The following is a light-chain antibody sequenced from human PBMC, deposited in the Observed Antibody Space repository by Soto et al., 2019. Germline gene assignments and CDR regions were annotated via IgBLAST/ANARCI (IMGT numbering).Light chain of an antibody. CDR1: SSDVGGYNY. J-gene: IGLJ1*01. Sequence: QSALTQPASVSGSPGQSITISCTGTSSDVGGYNYVSWYQQYPGNAPKLMIYDVRNRPSGVSNRFAGSKSGNTASQTISGLQAEDEADYYFTSYTPSSTLVFGTGTKFTVI. V-gene: IGLV2-14*01. CDR2: DVR. CDR3: TSYTPSSTLV.